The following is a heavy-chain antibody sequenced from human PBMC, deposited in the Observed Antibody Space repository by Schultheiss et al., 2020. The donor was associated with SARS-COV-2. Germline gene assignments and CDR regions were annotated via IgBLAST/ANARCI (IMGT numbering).Heavy chain of an antibody. D-gene: IGHD3-22*01. J-gene: IGHJ5*02. CDR2: ISWNSGSI. CDR3: AKGGGRESYYYDSSGYYGLWFDP. Sequence: GGSLRLSCAASGFTFSSYAMHWVRQAPGKGLEWVSGISWNSGSIGYADSVKGRFTISRDNAKNSLYLQMNSLRAEDTALYYCAKGGGRESYYYDSSGYYGLWFDPWGQGTLVTVSS. CDR1: GFTFSSYA. V-gene: IGHV3-9*01.